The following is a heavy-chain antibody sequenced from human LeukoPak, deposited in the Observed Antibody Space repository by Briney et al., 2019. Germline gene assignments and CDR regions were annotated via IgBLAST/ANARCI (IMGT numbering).Heavy chain of an antibody. CDR3: ARDDYVWGSYRFWY. CDR2: IKQDGSEK. D-gene: IGHD3-16*02. V-gene: IGHV3-7*03. J-gene: IGHJ4*02. Sequence: GGSLRLSCAASGFTFSSYWMSWVRQAPGKGLEWVANIKQDGSEKYYVDSVKGRFTVSRDNAKNSLYLQMNSLRAEDTAVYYCARDDYVWGSYRFWYWGQGTLVTVSS. CDR1: GFTFSSYW.